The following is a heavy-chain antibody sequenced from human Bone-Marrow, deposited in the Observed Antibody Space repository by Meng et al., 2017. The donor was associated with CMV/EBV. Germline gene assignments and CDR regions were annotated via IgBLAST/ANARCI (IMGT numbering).Heavy chain of an antibody. CDR1: GFTFSSYW. Sequence: GESLKISCAASGFTFSSYWMSWVRQAPGKGLEWVANIKQDGTEKYYVDSARGRFTISRDNAKTSLYLQMINLRAEDTAVYYCARALVRGVPYSDYHYYYGMDVWGQGTTVAASS. J-gene: IGHJ6*02. V-gene: IGHV3-7*01. CDR3: ARALVRGVPYSDYHYYYGMDV. D-gene: IGHD3-10*01. CDR2: IKQDGTEK.